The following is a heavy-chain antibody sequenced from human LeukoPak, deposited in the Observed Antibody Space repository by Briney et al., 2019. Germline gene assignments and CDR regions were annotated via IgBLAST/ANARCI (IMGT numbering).Heavy chain of an antibody. CDR1: GGSISSYY. CDR2: IYTSGST. CDR3: ARDYDFWSAPSV. J-gene: IGHJ6*04. D-gene: IGHD3-3*01. V-gene: IGHV4-4*07. Sequence: SETLSLTCTVSGGSISSYYWSWIRQPAGKGLEWIGRIYTSGSTNYNPSLKSRVTMSVDTSKNQFPLKLSSVTAADTAVYYCARDYDFWSAPSVWGKGTTVTVSS.